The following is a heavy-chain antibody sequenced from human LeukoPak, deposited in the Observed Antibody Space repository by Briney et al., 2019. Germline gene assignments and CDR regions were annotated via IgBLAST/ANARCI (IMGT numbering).Heavy chain of an antibody. D-gene: IGHD3-3*01. CDR2: IYSDGST. Sequence: GGSLRLSCAASGFTVSTNYMSWVRQAPGKKLEWVSDIYSDGSTFYADSVKGRFTISRDNSKNTLYLQMDSLRAEDTAAYHCARYDFILISYFDLWGRGTLVTVSS. CDR1: GFTVSTNY. V-gene: IGHV3-53*01. J-gene: IGHJ2*01. CDR3: ARYDFILISYFDL.